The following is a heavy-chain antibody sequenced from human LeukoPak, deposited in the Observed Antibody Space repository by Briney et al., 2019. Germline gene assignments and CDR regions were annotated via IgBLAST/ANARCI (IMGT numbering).Heavy chain of an antibody. Sequence: PGGSLRLSCAASGFTFSSYSMNWVRQAPGKGLEWVSVIYSGGSTYYADSVKGRFTISRDNSKNTLYLQMNSLRAEDTAVYYCAREGSYYGSGSYSYGMDVWGQGTTVTVSS. CDR1: GFTFSSYS. CDR3: AREGSYYGSGSYSYGMDV. J-gene: IGHJ6*02. D-gene: IGHD3-10*01. V-gene: IGHV3-53*01. CDR2: IYSGGST.